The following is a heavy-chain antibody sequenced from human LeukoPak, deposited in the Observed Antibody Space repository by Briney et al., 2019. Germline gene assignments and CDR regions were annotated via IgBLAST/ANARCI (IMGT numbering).Heavy chain of an antibody. Sequence: GASVKVSCKASGYTFTGYYMHWVRQAPGQGLEWMGWINPNSGGTNYAQKFQGRVTMTRDTSISTAYMELSRLRSDDTAVYYCARELPEGPTVTTFANWFDPWGQGTLVTVSS. CDR3: ARELPEGPTVTTFANWFDP. CDR1: GYTFTGYY. D-gene: IGHD4-17*01. V-gene: IGHV1-2*02. J-gene: IGHJ5*02. CDR2: INPNSGGT.